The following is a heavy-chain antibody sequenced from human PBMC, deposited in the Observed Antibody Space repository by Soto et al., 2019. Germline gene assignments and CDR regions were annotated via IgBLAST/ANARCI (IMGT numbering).Heavy chain of an antibody. CDR2: IYHSGST. CDR3: AREVAGCSSTSCYYWFDP. V-gene: IGHV4-30-2*01. J-gene: IGHJ5*02. CDR1: GGSISSGGYS. Sequence: PSETLSLTCAVSGGSISSGGYSWSWIRQPPGKGLEWIGYIYHSGSTYYNPSLKSRVTVSVDRSKNQFSLKLSSVTAADTAVYYCAREVAGCSSTSCYYWFDPWGQGTLVTVSS. D-gene: IGHD2-2*01.